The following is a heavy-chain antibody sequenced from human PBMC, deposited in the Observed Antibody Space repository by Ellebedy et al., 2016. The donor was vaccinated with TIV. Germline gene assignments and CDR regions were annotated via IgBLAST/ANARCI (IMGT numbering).Heavy chain of an antibody. Sequence: SETLSLTXTVSGGSISSSSYYWGWIRQPPGKGLEWIGSIYYSGSTYYNPSLKSRVTISVDTSKNQFSLKLSSVTAADTAVYYCARSNGYALGYWGQGTLVTVSS. V-gene: IGHV4-39*07. J-gene: IGHJ4*02. CDR2: IYYSGST. CDR1: GGSISSSSYY. CDR3: ARSNGYALGY. D-gene: IGHD5-12*01.